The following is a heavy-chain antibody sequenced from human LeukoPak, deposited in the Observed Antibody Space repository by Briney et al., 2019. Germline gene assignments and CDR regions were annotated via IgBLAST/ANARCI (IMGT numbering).Heavy chain of an antibody. CDR3: ARDGADIVVVPAAMVIGY. CDR1: GYTFTGYY. V-gene: IGHV1-2*02. J-gene: IGHJ4*02. D-gene: IGHD2-2*01. CDR2: INPNSGGT. Sequence: ASVKVSCKASGYTFTGYYMHWVRQAPEQGLEWMGWINPNSGGTNYAQKFQGRVTMTRDTSISTAYMELSRLRSDDTAVYYCARDGADIVVVPAAMVIGYWGQGTLVTVSS.